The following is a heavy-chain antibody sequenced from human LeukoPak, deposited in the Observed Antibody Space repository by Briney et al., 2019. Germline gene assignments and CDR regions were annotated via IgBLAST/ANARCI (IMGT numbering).Heavy chain of an antibody. CDR1: GGSFSGYY. CDR3: ARGRGFYFVVVPAARYFDY. J-gene: IGHJ4*02. V-gene: IGHV4-34*01. CDR2: INHSGST. Sequence: SETLSLTCAVYGGSFSGYYWSWIRQPPGKGLEWIGEINHSGSTNYNPSLKSRVTISVDTSKNQFSPKLSSVTAADTAVYYCARGRGFYFVVVPAARYFDYWGQGTLVTVSS. D-gene: IGHD2-2*01.